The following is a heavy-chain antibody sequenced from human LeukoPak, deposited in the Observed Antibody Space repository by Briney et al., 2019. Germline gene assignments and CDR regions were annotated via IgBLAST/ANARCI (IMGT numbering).Heavy chain of an antibody. CDR2: ISISGNTI. CDR1: GFTFSHYY. V-gene: IGHV3-11*04. CDR3: ARGGASTVKYYGDSY. J-gene: IGHJ4*02. D-gene: IGHD4-17*01. Sequence: SGGSLRLSCAACGFTFSHYYTSWIRQAPGKGLEWVSYISISGNTIYYAGSVKGRFTISRDNAKNSLYLQMNTLRDEDTAVYYCARGGASTVKYYGDSYWGQGTLVTVSS.